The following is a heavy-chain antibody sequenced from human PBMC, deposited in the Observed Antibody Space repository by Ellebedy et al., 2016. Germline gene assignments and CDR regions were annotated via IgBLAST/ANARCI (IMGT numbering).Heavy chain of an antibody. D-gene: IGHD1-26*01. CDR1: GFTFRSQW. CDR3: ATVSRVGVTSHWYFDL. Sequence: GGSLRLSCAASGFTFRSQWMSWVRQSSGKGLEWVANINPDGTEKYYVDSVKGRFTISRDNAKNSLYLQMNSLRAEDTAVYYCATVSRVGVTSHWYFDLWGRGTLVTVSS. V-gene: IGHV3-7*01. J-gene: IGHJ2*01. CDR2: INPDGTEK.